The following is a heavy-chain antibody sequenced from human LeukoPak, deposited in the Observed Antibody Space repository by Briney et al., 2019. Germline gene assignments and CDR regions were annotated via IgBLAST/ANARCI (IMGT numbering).Heavy chain of an antibody. Sequence: GGSLRLSCAASKLTFSNYWMNWVRQAPGKGLEWVANIRQDGTERSYMDSVKGRFTISRDNAKNTLFLQMNSLRAEDTAVYYCARDLSLTMVRGVIDWGQGTLVTVSS. CDR2: IRQDGTER. D-gene: IGHD3-10*01. CDR1: KLTFSNYW. J-gene: IGHJ4*02. V-gene: IGHV3-7*01. CDR3: ARDLSLTMVRGVID.